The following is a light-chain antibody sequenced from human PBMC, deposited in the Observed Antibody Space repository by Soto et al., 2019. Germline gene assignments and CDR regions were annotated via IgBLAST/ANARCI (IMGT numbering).Light chain of an antibody. Sequence: QSALTQPASVSGSPGQSITISCTGTSSDVGGYNYVSWYQQHPGKAPKLMISEVSNRPSGASNRFSGSKSGNTASLTISGLQAGDEADYYCSSYTSSDTHVFGTGTKLTVL. V-gene: IGLV2-14*01. CDR1: SSDVGGYNY. CDR2: EVS. CDR3: SSYTSSDTHV. J-gene: IGLJ1*01.